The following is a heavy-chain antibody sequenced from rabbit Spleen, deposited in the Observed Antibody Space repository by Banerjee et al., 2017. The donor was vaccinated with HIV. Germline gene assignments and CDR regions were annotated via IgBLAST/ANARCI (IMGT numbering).Heavy chain of an antibody. CDR3: ARDTGTSFSTYGMDL. V-gene: IGHV1S45*01. D-gene: IGHD8-1*01. Sequence: QEQLVESGGGLVQPEGSLTLTCTASGFSFSSSWWICWVRQAPGKGLEWIGCIYTGSAWTWYASWAKGRFTISKTSSTTVTLQMTSLTAADTATYFCARDTGTSFSTYGMDLWGPGTLVTVS. CDR2: IYTGSAWT. J-gene: IGHJ6*01. CDR1: GFSFSSSWW.